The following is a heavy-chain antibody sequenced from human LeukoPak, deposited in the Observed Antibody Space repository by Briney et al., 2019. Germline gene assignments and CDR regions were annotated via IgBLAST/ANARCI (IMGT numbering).Heavy chain of an antibody. CDR2: IHYSGRS. J-gene: IGHJ2*01. CDR3: ARDQTTVTTAAWYFDL. D-gene: IGHD4-17*01. V-gene: IGHV4-59*01. Sequence: SETLSLTCTVSGGSISTYYWSWIRQHPGKGLEWVGSIHYSGRSNSNPSLTGRLTISVDTSKNQFSLKLSSVTASDTAVYYCARDQTTVTTAAWYFDLWGRGTLVTVSS. CDR1: GGSISTYY.